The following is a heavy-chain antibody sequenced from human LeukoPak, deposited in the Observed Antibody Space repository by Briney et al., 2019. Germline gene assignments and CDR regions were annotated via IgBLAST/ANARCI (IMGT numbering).Heavy chain of an antibody. Sequence: PGGSLRLSCAASGFTFSSYWMSWVRQAPGKGLEWVANIKQDGSEKYYVDSVKGRFTISRDNAKNSLYLQMNSLRADDTAVYYCARGPFWSGYSRNYYYGMDVRGQGTTVTVSS. J-gene: IGHJ6*02. CDR1: GFTFSSYW. V-gene: IGHV3-7*01. D-gene: IGHD3-3*01. CDR2: IKQDGSEK. CDR3: ARGPFWSGYSRNYYYGMDV.